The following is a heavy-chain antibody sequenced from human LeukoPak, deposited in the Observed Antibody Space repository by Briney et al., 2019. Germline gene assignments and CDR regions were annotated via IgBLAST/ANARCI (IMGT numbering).Heavy chain of an antibody. Sequence: ASVKVSCKASGYTFTSYAMHWVRQAPGQRLEWMGWINAGNGNTKYSQKFQGRVTITRDTSASTAYMELSSLRSEDTAVYYCARCVLGRQWTAYDYWGQGTLVTVSS. V-gene: IGHV1-3*01. D-gene: IGHD6-19*01. CDR3: ARCVLGRQWTAYDY. CDR1: GYTFTSYA. J-gene: IGHJ4*02. CDR2: INAGNGNT.